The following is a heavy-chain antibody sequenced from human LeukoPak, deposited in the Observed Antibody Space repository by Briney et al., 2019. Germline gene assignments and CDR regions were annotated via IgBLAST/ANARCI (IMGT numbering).Heavy chain of an antibody. J-gene: IGHJ4*02. CDR3: AKDQATYYDFWSGYYGHTNY. CDR2: ISWNSGSI. Sequence: PGRSLRLSCAASGFTFDDYAMHWVRQAPGKGLEWVSGISWNSGSIGYADSVKGRFTISRDNAKNSLYLQMNSLRAEDTALYYCAKDQATYYDFWSGYYGHTNYWGQGTLVTVSS. D-gene: IGHD3-3*01. CDR1: GFTFDDYA. V-gene: IGHV3-9*01.